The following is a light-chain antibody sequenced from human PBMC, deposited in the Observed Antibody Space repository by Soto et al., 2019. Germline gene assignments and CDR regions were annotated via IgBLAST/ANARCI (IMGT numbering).Light chain of an antibody. Sequence: EIVMTQSPATLSVSPGERATLSCRARQSVASYLAWYQQKPGQAPRLLIYGASTRATGVPARFSGSGSGTEFTLTISSLQSEDFAVYYCQQCNEWPLITFGQGTRLEAK. J-gene: IGKJ5*01. V-gene: IGKV3-15*01. CDR1: QSVASY. CDR2: GAS. CDR3: QQCNEWPLIT.